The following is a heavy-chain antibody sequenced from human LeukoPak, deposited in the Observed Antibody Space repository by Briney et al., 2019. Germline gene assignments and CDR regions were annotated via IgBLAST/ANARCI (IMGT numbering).Heavy chain of an antibody. CDR3: ARMPRYSYGTLDY. D-gene: IGHD5-18*01. CDR2: IYYSGST. J-gene: IGHJ4*02. V-gene: IGHV4-59*01. Sequence: SETLSLTCTVSGGSISTYYWSWIRQPPGKGLEWIGYIYYSGSTNYNPSLKSRVTISVDTSKNQFSLKLSSVTAADTAVYYCARMPRYSYGTLDYWGQGTLVTVSS. CDR1: GGSISTYY.